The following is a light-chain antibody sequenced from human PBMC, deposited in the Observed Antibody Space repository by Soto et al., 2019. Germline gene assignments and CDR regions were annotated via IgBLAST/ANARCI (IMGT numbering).Light chain of an antibody. CDR1: QSVLYSSNNKNY. J-gene: IGKJ1*01. Sequence: DIVMTQSPDSLAVSLGERATINCKSSQSVLYSSNNKNYLAWYQQRPGQPPKLLIYWASTRDSGVPDRVSGSGAGTDFTLTIISLQAEDVAVYYCQQYYSPPPWTFGQGTRVEIK. CDR2: WAS. CDR3: QQYYSPPPWT. V-gene: IGKV4-1*01.